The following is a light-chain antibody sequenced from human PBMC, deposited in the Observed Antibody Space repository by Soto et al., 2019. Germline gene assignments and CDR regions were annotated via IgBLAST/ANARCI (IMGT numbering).Light chain of an antibody. CDR2: DNN. V-gene: IGLV1-51*01. J-gene: IGLJ2*01. Sequence: QSVLTQPPSVSAAPGQKVTISCPGSSPNIGNNYVSWYQQLPGTAPKVVIYDNNKRPSGIPYRFSGSKSGTSATLDIPGLQTGDEADYFCGTWDINLSAGVFGGGTKVTVL. CDR1: SPNIGNNY. CDR3: GTWDINLSAGV.